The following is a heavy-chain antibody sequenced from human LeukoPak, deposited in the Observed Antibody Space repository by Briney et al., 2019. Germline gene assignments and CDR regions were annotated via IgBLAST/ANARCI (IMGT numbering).Heavy chain of an antibody. D-gene: IGHD6-13*01. J-gene: IGHJ4*02. Sequence: SETLSLTCTVSGGSISSSSYYWGWTRQPPGKGLEWIGSIYYSGSTYYNPSLKSRVTISVDTSKNQFSLKLSSVTAADTAVYYCARGRSLGYSSSWYDYWGQGTLVTVSS. V-gene: IGHV4-39*07. CDR2: IYYSGST. CDR3: ARGRSLGYSSSWYDY. CDR1: GGSISSSSYY.